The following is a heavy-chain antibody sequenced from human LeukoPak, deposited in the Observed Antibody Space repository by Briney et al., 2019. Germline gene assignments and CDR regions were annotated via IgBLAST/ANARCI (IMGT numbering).Heavy chain of an antibody. V-gene: IGHV3-11*01. J-gene: IGHJ4*02. CDR3: ARDRLGDYDHSGYYDK. CDR1: GFTFSDYY. CDR2: ICDSGRTV. D-gene: IGHD3-22*01. Sequence: GGYLRFSCAASGFTFSDYYMSWLRQAPGKGLKWVAYICDSGRTVYYADSVKGRFTIYRDNAKNSVYLQMNNLRAEDTAVYYCARDRLGDYDHSGYYDKWGQGTLVTVSS.